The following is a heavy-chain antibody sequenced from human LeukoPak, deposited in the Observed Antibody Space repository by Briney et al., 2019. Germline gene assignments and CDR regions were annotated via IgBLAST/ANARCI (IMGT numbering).Heavy chain of an antibody. Sequence: GGSLRLSCGASGFTFSSYAMAWVRQAPGKGLEWVSFISDISDRSSTIHYADSVKGRFTISRDNAERSVYLQMSSLRADDTAVYYCARVRGPTLKTCYMDVWGTGTTVTVSS. D-gene: IGHD3-10*01. CDR3: ARVRGPTLKTCYMDV. V-gene: IGHV3-48*04. CDR2: ISDRSSTI. J-gene: IGHJ6*03. CDR1: GFTFSSYA.